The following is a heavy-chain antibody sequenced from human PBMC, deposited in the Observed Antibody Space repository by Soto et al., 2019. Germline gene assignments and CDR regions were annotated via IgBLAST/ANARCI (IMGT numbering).Heavy chain of an antibody. CDR2: INHSGST. J-gene: IGHJ4*02. Sequence: PSETLSLTCAVYGGSFSGYYWSWIRQPPGKGLEWIGEINHSGSTNYNPSLKSRVTISVDTSKNQFSLKLSSVTAADTAVYYCVRLVYNSSSYRPFWGQGILVTVSS. D-gene: IGHD3-22*01. V-gene: IGHV4-34*01. CDR3: VRLVYNSSSYRPF. CDR1: GGSFSGYY.